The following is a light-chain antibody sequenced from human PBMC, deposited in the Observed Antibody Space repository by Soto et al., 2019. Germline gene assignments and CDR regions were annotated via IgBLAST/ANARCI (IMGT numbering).Light chain of an antibody. J-gene: IGKJ4*01. CDR3: QQYGSSPLLT. CDR1: QSVSRSY. CDR2: GAS. V-gene: IGKV3-20*01. Sequence: IVLTQSPGTLSLSPGERATLSCRASQSVSRSYLAWYQQNPGQAPRLLIYGASSRATGIPDRFSGSGSGTDFTLTISRLEPEDFAVYYCQQYGSSPLLTFGGGTKVEIK.